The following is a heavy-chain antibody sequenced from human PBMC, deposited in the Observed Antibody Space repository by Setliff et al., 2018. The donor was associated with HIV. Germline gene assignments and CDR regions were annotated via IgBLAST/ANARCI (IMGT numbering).Heavy chain of an antibody. CDR2: VFHTGTT. Sequence: SETLSLTCTVSGGSIRGDDYYWTWIRQHPGKGLEWIGYVFHTGTTYYNPSLKSRLTLSVDTSMNQFSLKLSSVTAADTAVYYCATSPAGEILGSRPFYFDYWGQGTLVTVSS. V-gene: IGHV4-31*03. D-gene: IGHD3-10*01. CDR1: GGSIRGDDYY. J-gene: IGHJ4*02. CDR3: ATSPAGEILGSRPFYFDY.